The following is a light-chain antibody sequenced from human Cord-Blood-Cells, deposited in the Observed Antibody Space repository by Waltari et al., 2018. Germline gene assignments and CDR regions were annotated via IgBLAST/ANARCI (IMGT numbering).Light chain of an antibody. CDR1: PGISSY. CDR2: AAS. V-gene: IGKV1-8*01. CDR3: QQYYSYPVT. J-gene: IGKJ2*01. Sequence: AIRMTQFPSSLSASTGDRVTITCRASPGISSYLTWYQQKPGKAPKLLIYAASTLQSGVPSRFSGSGSGTDFTLTISCLQSEDFATYYCQQYYSYPVTFGQGTKLEIK.